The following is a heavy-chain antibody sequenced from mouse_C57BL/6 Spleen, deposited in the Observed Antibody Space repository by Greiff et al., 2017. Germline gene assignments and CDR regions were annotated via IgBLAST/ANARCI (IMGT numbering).Heavy chain of an antibody. CDR1: GYTFTSYW. V-gene: IGHV1-59*01. CDR2: IDPSDSYT. CDR3: ARSEGYFDV. Sequence: QVQLQQPGAELVRPGTSVKLSCKASGYTFTSYWMHWVKQRPGQGLEWIGVIDPSDSYTNYNQKFKGKATLTVDTSSSTAYMQLSSLTSEDSAVYYCARSEGYFDVWGTGTTVTVSS. J-gene: IGHJ1*03.